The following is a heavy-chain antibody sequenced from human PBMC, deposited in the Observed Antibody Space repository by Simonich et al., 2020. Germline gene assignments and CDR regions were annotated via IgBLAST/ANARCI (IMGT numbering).Heavy chain of an antibody. CDR1: GLTFSSYS. J-gene: IGHJ3*02. Sequence: EVQLVESGGGLVQPGGSLRLSCEASGLTFSSYSMNWVRQAPGKGLEWVSYISSSSSTIYYADSVKGRFTISRDNAKNSLHLQMNSLRAEDTAVYYCARDSSYYAFDIWGQGTMVTVSS. V-gene: IGHV3-48*01. CDR2: ISSSSSTI. D-gene: IGHD5-12*01. CDR3: ARDSSYYAFDI.